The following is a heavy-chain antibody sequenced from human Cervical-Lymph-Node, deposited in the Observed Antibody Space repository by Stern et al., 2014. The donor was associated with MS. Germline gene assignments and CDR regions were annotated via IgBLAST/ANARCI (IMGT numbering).Heavy chain of an antibody. D-gene: IGHD5-24*01. V-gene: IGHV3-33*01. Sequence: QVQLVESGGGVVQPGTSLRLSCAASGFTFSSYGMHWVRQAPGKGLEWVALARYDGSTAYYTNSLKGRFPISRDNSKNTLSLQMNSLTAEDTAVYYCARGHIPYAYNYLFDYWGQGTLVTVSS. CDR3: ARGHIPYAYNYLFDY. CDR2: ARYDGSTA. CDR1: GFTFSSYG. J-gene: IGHJ4*02.